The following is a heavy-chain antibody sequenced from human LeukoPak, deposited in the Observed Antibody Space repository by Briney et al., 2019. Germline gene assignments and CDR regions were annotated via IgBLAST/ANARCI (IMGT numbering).Heavy chain of an antibody. Sequence: PSETLSLTCTVSGYSISSGYYWGWIRQPPGKGLEWIGSIYHSGSTYYNPSLKSRVTISVDTSKNQFSLKLSSVTAADTAVYYCARAILGRRMAYAFSHAFDIWGQGTMVTVSS. J-gene: IGHJ3*02. D-gene: IGHD2-8*01. CDR2: IYHSGST. CDR1: GYSISSGYY. V-gene: IGHV4-38-2*02. CDR3: ARAILGRRMAYAFSHAFDI.